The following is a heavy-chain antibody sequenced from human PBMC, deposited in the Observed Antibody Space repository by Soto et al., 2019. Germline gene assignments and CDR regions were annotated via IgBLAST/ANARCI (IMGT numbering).Heavy chain of an antibody. CDR2: ISYDGSNK. CDR1: GFTFSSYG. V-gene: IGHV3-30*18. J-gene: IGHJ5*02. CDR3: AKDHSPKTTSTSPPPP. D-gene: IGHD1-7*01. Sequence: VGSLRLSCAASGFTFSSYGMHWVRQAPGKGLEWVAVISYDGSNKYYADSVKGRFTISRDNSKNTLYLQMNSLRAEDTAVYYRAKDHSPKTTSTSPPPPGGQGPLFTVP.